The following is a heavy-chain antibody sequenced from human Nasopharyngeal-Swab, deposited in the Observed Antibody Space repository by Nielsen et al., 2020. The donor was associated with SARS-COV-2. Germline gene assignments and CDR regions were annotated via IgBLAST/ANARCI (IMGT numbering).Heavy chain of an antibody. D-gene: IGHD2-15*01. CDR3: ARDRVAATAYYYYGMDV. CDR2: ISSSGSTI. V-gene: IGHV3-48*03. CDR1: GFTFSSYE. J-gene: IGHJ6*02. Sequence: GESLKISCAASGFTFSSYEMIWVRQAPGKGLEWVSYISSSGSTIYYADSVKGRFTISRDNAKNSLYLQMNSLRAEDTAVYYCARDRVAATAYYYYGMDVWGQGTTVTVSS.